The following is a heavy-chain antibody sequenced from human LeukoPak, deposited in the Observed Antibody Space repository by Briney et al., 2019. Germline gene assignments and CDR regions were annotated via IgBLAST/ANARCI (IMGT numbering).Heavy chain of an antibody. D-gene: IGHD1-26*01. CDR3: ARQAGSGSYGYFDY. V-gene: IGHV1-2*02. CDR2: INPNSGGT. CDR1: GYTFTGYY. J-gene: IGHJ4*02. Sequence: ASVEVSCKASGYTFTGYYMHWVRQAPGQGLEWMGWINPNSGGTNYAQKFQGRVTMTRDTSISTAYMELSRLRSDDTAVYYCARQAGSGSYGYFDYWGQGTLVTVSS.